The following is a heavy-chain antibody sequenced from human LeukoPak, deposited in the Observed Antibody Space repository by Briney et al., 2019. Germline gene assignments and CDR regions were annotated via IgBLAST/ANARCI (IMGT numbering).Heavy chain of an antibody. CDR1: GFTVSSNS. V-gene: IGHV3-53*01. Sequence: GGSLSLSCTVSGFTVSSNSMSWVRKAPGKGLEWVSFIYSDNTHYSDSVKGRFTISRDNSKNTLYLQMNSLRAEDTAVYYCARRAGAYSHPYDYWGQGTLVTVSS. J-gene: IGHJ4*02. CDR2: IYSDNT. CDR3: ARRAGAYSHPYDY. D-gene: IGHD4/OR15-4a*01.